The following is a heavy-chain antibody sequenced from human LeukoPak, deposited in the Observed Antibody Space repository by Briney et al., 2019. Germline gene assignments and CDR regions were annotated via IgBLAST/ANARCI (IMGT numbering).Heavy chain of an antibody. CDR1: GGSFTGYY. CDR3: AKNGQRGFSFDP. CDR2: GDHTGGT. V-gene: IGHV4-34*01. J-gene: IGHJ5*02. Sequence: SETLSLTCAVYGGSFTGYYWSWIRQPPGKGLEWIGEGDHTGGTKYNPSLKSRVTISADSSKNQFSLKWYSVTAADTGLYYCAKNGQRGFSFDPWGQGTLVIVSS. D-gene: IGHD2-8*01.